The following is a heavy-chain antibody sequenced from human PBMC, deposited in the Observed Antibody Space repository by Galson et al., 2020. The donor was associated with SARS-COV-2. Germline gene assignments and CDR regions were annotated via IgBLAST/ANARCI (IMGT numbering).Heavy chain of an antibody. D-gene: IGHD3-22*01. CDR3: TTEVVVVLTTYFSGFQH. J-gene: IGHJ1*01. V-gene: IGHV3-15*07. CDR1: GFTFKNAW. CDR2: IKSKTDDGTT. Sequence: GGSLRLSCAASGFTFKNAWMNWIRQAPGKGLEWVGRIKSKTDDGTTDYAAPVQGRFTISRDDSKNTLYLQMNSLKSEDTAVYYCTTEVVVVLTTYFSGFQHWGQGTLVAVSS.